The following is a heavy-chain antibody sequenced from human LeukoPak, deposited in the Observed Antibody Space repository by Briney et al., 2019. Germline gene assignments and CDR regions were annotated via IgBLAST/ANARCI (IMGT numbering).Heavy chain of an antibody. Sequence: KPSETLSLTCTVSGGYISSSSYYWGWIRQPPGKGPEWIGDIYYTGRTYYNSSLKSRLTVSIDTSKNHFSLKLASVSAADTAVYYCARRRYYDSTGYLDWGQGTLITVSS. CDR2: IYYTGRT. D-gene: IGHD3-22*01. CDR1: GGYISSSSYY. CDR3: ARRRYYDSTGYLD. J-gene: IGHJ1*01. V-gene: IGHV4-39*02.